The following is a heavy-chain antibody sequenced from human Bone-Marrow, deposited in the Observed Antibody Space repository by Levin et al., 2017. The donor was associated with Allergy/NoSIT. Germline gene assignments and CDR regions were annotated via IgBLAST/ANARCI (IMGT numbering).Heavy chain of an antibody. J-gene: IGHJ3*01. CDR2: INMSGNT. V-gene: IGHV4-61*02. Sequence: SQTLSLPCTVSGGAITSGNYYWSWIRQPAGKALEWIGRINMSGNTYYNPSLKSRVSISVDTSKNLFSLRLSSVTAADTAMYYCAKGNWFDAFDLWGQGTMVAVSS. CDR3: AKGNWFDAFDL. CDR1: GGAITSGNYY. D-gene: IGHD3-9*01.